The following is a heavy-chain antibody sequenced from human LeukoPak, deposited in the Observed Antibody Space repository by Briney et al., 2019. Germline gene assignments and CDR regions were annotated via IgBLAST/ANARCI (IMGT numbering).Heavy chain of an antibody. D-gene: IGHD4-17*01. J-gene: IGHJ4*02. CDR1: GYTFTAYY. CDR3: ARGLTGTEGGY. Sequence: GASVKVSCKASGYTFTAYYMHWVRQAPGQWLESMGWINPNSGDTNYAQKFQGRVTMTRDTSISTGNMELSRLTSDDTAVYYGARGLTGTEGGYWGQGTLVTVSS. V-gene: IGHV1-2*02. CDR2: INPNSGDT.